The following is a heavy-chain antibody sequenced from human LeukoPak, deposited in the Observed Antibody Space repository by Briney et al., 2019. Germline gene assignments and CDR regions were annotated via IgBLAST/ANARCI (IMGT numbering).Heavy chain of an antibody. CDR3: ARGGDYFDY. CDR2: IYYRGST. V-gene: IGHV4-59*01. J-gene: IGHJ4*02. Sequence: SETLSLTCAVSGGPLTSYYWTWIRQPPGKGLEWIGFIYYRGSTNYNPSLESRVTISIDTSKNRFSLKLSSVTAADTAVYYCARGGDYFDYWGQGTLVTVSS. CDR1: GGPLTSYY. D-gene: IGHD4-17*01.